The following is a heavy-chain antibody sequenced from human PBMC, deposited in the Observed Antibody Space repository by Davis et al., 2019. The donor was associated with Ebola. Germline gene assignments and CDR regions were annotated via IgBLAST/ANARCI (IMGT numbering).Heavy chain of an antibody. CDR2: TYYRSKWYN. D-gene: IGHD2-15*01. V-gene: IGHV6-1*01. Sequence: SQTLSLTCAISGDSVSSNSAAWNWIRQSPSRGLEWLGRTYYRSKWYNDYAVAVKSRITINPDTSKNQFSLQLNSVTTEDTAVYYCARAAAATFGMDVWGQGTAVTVSS. CDR3: ARAAAATFGMDV. CDR1: GDSVSSNSAA. J-gene: IGHJ6*02.